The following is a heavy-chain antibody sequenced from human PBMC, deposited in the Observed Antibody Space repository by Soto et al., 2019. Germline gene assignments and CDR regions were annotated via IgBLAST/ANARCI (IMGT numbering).Heavy chain of an antibody. V-gene: IGHV4-59*01. Sequence: SETLSLTCTVSGGSISSYYWSWIRQPPGKGLEWIGYIYYSGSTNYNPSLKSRVTVSVDTSKNQFSLKLSSVTAADTAVYYCARRYGTTFDYWGQGTLVTVSS. CDR2: IYYSGST. CDR3: ARRYGTTFDY. CDR1: GGSISSYY. J-gene: IGHJ4*02. D-gene: IGHD1-7*01.